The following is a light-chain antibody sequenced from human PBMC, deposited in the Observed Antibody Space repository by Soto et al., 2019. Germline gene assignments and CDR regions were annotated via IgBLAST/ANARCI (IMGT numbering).Light chain of an antibody. CDR1: KLGGKY. CDR3: QAWDTSTSYV. Sequence: SYELTQPPSVSVSPGQTASITCSGDKLGGKYASWYQQKPGQSPVLVIYQDTKRPSGIPERFSGSNSGNTATLTISGTQAVDEAVYYCQAWDTSTSYVFGSGTKVTVL. V-gene: IGLV3-1*01. J-gene: IGLJ1*01. CDR2: QDT.